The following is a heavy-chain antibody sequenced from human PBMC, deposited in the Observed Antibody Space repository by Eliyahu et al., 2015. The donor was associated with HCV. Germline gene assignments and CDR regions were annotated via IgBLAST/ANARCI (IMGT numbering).Heavy chain of an antibody. D-gene: IGHD5-24*01. CDR2: ISYDGGNE. CDR1: GFTFRSFG. Sequence: QVQLVESGGGVVQPGRSLRLSCAXSGFTFRSFGMHWFRQAPGKGLGWVAIISYDGGNEYYADSVKGRFTISRDNSKNTLYLQMNSLRAEDTAVYHCVKDVHREGYNSGIFGYWGQGTLVTVSS. CDR3: VKDVHREGYNSGIFGY. V-gene: IGHV3-30*18. J-gene: IGHJ4*02.